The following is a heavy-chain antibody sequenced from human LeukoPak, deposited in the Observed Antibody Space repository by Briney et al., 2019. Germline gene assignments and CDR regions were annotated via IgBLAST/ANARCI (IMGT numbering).Heavy chain of an antibody. CDR2: IYTSGST. V-gene: IGHV4-4*07. D-gene: IGHD6-6*01. CDR3: ASQLMSIAARLAIDY. CDR1: GGSISSYY. Sequence: SETLSLTCTVSGGSISSYYWSWIRQPAGKGLEWIGRIYTSGSTNYNPSLRSRVTMSVDTSKNQFSLKLSSVTAADTAVYYCASQLMSIAARLAIDYWGQGTLVTVSS. J-gene: IGHJ4*02.